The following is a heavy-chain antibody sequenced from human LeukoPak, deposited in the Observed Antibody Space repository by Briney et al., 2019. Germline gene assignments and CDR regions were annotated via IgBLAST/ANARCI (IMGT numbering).Heavy chain of an antibody. CDR3: ARGLPGYEFGLRGALFDY. V-gene: IGHV3-11*01. CDR1: GFTFSDYY. CDR2: ISSSGSTI. J-gene: IGHJ4*02. D-gene: IGHD3-10*01. Sequence: GGSLRLSCAASGFTFSDYYMSWIRQAPGKGLEWVSYISSSGSTIYYADSVKGRFTISRDNSKNTLYFQMNSLRAEDTAVYYCARGLPGYEFGLRGALFDYWGQGTLVTVSS.